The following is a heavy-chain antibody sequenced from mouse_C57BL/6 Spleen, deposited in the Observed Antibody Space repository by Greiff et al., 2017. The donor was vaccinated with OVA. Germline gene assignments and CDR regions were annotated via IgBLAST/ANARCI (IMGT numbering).Heavy chain of an antibody. Sequence: EVQLQESGPELVKPGASVKISCKASGYSFTDYNMNWVKQSTGKSLEWIGVINPNYGTTSYNQKFKGKATLTVDKSSSTAYMQLNSLTSEDSAVYYRARGGNGDFDYWGQGTTLTVSS. J-gene: IGHJ2*01. CDR1: GYSFTDYN. V-gene: IGHV1-39*01. CDR2: INPNYGTT. CDR3: ARGGNGDFDY.